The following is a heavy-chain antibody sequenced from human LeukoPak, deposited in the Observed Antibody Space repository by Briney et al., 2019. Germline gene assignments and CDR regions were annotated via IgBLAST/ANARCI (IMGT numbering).Heavy chain of an antibody. D-gene: IGHD1-26*01. J-gene: IGHJ4*02. CDR3: ARGLSLEAGSYKY. V-gene: IGHV1-2*02. Sequence: ASVKVSCKASGYTFTGYYMHWVRQAPGQGLEWMGWINPNSGGTNYAQKFQGRVTMTRDTSISTACMELSRLRSDDTAVYYCARGLSLEAGSYKYWGQGTLVTVSS. CDR2: INPNSGGT. CDR1: GYTFTGYY.